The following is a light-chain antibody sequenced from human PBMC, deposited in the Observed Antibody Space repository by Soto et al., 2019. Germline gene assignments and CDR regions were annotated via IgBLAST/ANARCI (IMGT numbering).Light chain of an antibody. V-gene: IGKV1-13*02. CDR1: QDIRGA. CDR3: QQFNSYPIT. J-gene: IGKJ5*01. Sequence: AIQVTQSPSSLSASVGDRVTITCRASQDIRGALAWYQQKPGKAPKLLIYDVSTLESGVPSRFSGSGSGTEFSLTFSSLQREDFGTYYCQQFNSYPITFGHGTRLEIK. CDR2: DVS.